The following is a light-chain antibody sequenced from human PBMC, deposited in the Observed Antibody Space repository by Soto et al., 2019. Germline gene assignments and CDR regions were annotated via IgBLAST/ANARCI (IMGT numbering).Light chain of an antibody. CDR1: QSVLYSSHNKNL. Sequence: DIVMTQSPDSLAVSLGERATINCKSSQSVLYSSHNKNLLAWYQQKPGQPPKLLIYWASTRESGVPDRFSGSGSGTDFTLTISSLQAEDVAVYYCQQYYTTWTFGQGTKVEIK. CDR3: QQYYTTWT. J-gene: IGKJ1*01. CDR2: WAS. V-gene: IGKV4-1*01.